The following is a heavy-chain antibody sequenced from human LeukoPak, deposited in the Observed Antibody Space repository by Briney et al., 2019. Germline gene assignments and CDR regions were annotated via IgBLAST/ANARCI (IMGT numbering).Heavy chain of an antibody. V-gene: IGHV3-23*01. Sequence: GGSLRLSCAASGFTFSSYAMSWVRQAPGKGLEWVSAISGSGGSTYYADSVKGRFTISRDNSKNTLYLQMNSLRAEDTAVYYCAKVGSGWRRGGVFDYWGQGTLVTVSS. CDR3: AKVGSGWRRGGVFDY. CDR2: ISGSGGST. CDR1: GFTFSSYA. J-gene: IGHJ4*02. D-gene: IGHD6-19*01.